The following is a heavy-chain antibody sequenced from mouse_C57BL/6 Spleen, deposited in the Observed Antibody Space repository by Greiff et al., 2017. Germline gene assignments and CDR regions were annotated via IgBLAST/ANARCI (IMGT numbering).Heavy chain of an antibody. CDR3: ARHYDYYFDY. CDR1: GFTFSDYY. J-gene: IGHJ2*01. CDR2: ISNGGGST. V-gene: IGHV5-12*01. Sequence: EVKLVESGGGLVQPGGSLTLSCAASGFTFSDYYMYWVRQTPEKRLEWVAYISNGGGSTYYPDTVKGRFTISRDNAKNPLYLQMSRLKSEDTAMYYCARHYDYYFDYWGQGTTLTVSS. D-gene: IGHD2-4*01.